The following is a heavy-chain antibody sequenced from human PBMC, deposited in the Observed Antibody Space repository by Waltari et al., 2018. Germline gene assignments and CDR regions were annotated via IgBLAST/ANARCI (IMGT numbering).Heavy chain of an antibody. J-gene: IGHJ4*02. CDR2: IYHSGST. Sequence: QVQLQESGTGLVQPSETLSRTCAVSGYSLSSGYYWGWIRQPPGKGLEWIGSIYHSGSTYYNPSLKSRVTISVDTSKNQFSLKLSSVTAADTAVYYCARGDRTVDYWGQGTLVTVSS. CDR1: GYSLSSGYY. V-gene: IGHV4-38-2*01. CDR3: ARGDRTVDY. D-gene: IGHD2-21*02.